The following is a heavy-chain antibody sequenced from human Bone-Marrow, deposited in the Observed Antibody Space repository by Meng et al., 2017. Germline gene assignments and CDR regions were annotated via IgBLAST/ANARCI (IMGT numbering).Heavy chain of an antibody. CDR2: IYWDDDK. Sequence: SGPTLVKPTQTLTLTCTFSGFSLSTRGVGVGWIRQPPGKALEWLAVIYWDDDKRYSTPLKSRLTITKDTSKNLVVLIMTNMDPVDTATYYCARILITFGGVIDRLDAFDIWGQGTMVTVSS. J-gene: IGHJ3*02. D-gene: IGHD3-16*02. CDR1: GFSLSTRGVG. CDR3: ARILITFGGVIDRLDAFDI. V-gene: IGHV2-5*02.